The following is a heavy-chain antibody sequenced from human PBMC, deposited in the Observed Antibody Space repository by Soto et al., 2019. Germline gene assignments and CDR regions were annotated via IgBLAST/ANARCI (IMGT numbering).Heavy chain of an antibody. CDR2: IDSGGRTT. J-gene: IGHJ4*02. CDR3: ARWFTYGTSDYFYS. Sequence: GGSLRLSCAASGFSFSSDWVQWFRQAPGKGLVWVSRIDSGGRTTTYADSVKGRFTIPRDNAKNTLYLQMNGLRAEDTALYYCARWFTYGTSDYFYSWGQRTQLTVSS. CDR1: GFSFSSDW. D-gene: IGHD3-10*01. V-gene: IGHV3-74*01.